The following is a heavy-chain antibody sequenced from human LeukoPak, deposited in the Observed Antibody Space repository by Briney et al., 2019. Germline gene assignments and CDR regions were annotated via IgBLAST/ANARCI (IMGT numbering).Heavy chain of an antibody. J-gene: IGHJ4*02. CDR2: ISGSGGST. CDR3: VKGSGYYGSGSYTFDY. D-gene: IGHD3-10*01. CDR1: GFTFSSYA. V-gene: IGHV3-23*01. Sequence: GGSLRLSCAASGFTFSSYAMSWVRQAPGKGLEWVSAISGSGGSTYYADSVKGRFTISRDNSKNTLYLQMNSLRAEDTAVYYCVKGSGYYGSGSYTFDYWGQGTLVTVSS.